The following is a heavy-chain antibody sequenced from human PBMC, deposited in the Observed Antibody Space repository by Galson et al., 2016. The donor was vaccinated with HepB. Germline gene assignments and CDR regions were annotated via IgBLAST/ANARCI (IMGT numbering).Heavy chain of an antibody. Sequence: SVKVSCKASGYSFTNYYIHWVRQAPGQGLEWMGRIDPRDGITSYTQKLQGRVTVTRDTSTNTVYMALSSLRSEDTAVYYCARDRAISLAAAGSLDYWGQGSLVTVSA. CDR3: ARDRAISLAAAGSLDY. D-gene: IGHD6-13*01. V-gene: IGHV1-46*01. CDR2: IDPRDGIT. J-gene: IGHJ4*02. CDR1: GYSFTNYY.